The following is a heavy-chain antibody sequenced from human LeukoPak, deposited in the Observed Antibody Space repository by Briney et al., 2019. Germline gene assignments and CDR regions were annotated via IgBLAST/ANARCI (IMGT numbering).Heavy chain of an antibody. D-gene: IGHD1-26*01. CDR1: GYIFTTYG. CDR3: ARGYSGTYLGPLDP. CDR2: ISAYNGNT. Sequence: ASVKVSCKASGYIFTTYGITWVRQAPGQGLEWMGWISAYNGNTDLAQKLRDRVAMTTDTSTNTAYMELRSLRSDDTAVYYCARGYSGTYLGPLDPWGQGTPVTVSS. J-gene: IGHJ5*02. V-gene: IGHV1-18*01.